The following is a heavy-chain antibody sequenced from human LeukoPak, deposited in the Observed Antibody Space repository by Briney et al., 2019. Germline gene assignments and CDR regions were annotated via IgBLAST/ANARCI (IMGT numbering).Heavy chain of an antibody. CDR2: LNSDGSIT. CDR3: VREYCGGDCYTDF. CDR1: GFTFSLYW. D-gene: IGHD2-21*02. Sequence: GGSLRLSCAASGFTFSLYWMHWVRQTPGKGLVWVSRLNSDGSITTYADSVKGRFTISRDNTKNTLYLQMNSLRAEDTALYYCVREYCGGDCYTDFWGQGTLVTVSS. V-gene: IGHV3-74*01. J-gene: IGHJ4*02.